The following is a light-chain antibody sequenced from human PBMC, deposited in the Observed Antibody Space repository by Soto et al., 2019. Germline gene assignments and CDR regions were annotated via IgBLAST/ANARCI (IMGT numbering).Light chain of an antibody. J-gene: IGLJ1*01. CDR2: DVS. V-gene: IGLV2-14*01. CDR1: NSDVGGYNF. Sequence: QSALTQPASVSGSPGQSITISCTGTNSDVGGYNFVSWYQQHPGKAPKLMIYDVSNRPSGVSNRFSCSKSGNTASLNISGLQAEDEADYYCSSYTSSSIPYVFGIGTKLTVL. CDR3: SSYTSSSIPYV.